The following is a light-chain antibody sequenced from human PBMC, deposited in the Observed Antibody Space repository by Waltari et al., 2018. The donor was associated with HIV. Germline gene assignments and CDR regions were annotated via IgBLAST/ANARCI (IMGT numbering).Light chain of an antibody. CDR3: CSCPRSGIRYV. CDR2: EVT. Sequence: QSALTQPASVSGSPGQSITIACTGTSRNVGRYDFVSWYQQHPGEAPKLIIYEVTKRPSGVSNRFSGSKSGNTASLTISGLQAEDEADYYCCSCPRSGIRYVFGTGTKVTVL. CDR1: SRNVGRYDF. J-gene: IGLJ1*01. V-gene: IGLV2-23*02.